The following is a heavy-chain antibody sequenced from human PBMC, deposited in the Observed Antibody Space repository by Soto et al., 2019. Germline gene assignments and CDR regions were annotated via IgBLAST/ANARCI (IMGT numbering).Heavy chain of an antibody. CDR3: ALSSPFSNYVDY. CDR2: IYWNDDK. CDR1: GFSLTTSGVG. J-gene: IGHJ4*02. V-gene: IGHV2-5*01. D-gene: IGHD4-4*01. Sequence: QITLKESVPTLVKPTQTLTLTCTFSGFSLTTSGVGVGWIRQPPGKALEWLALIYWNDDKRYSPSLRIRLAIAKDTSKNQVVLTMTNMNPVDTATYFCALSSPFSNYVDYWGQGALVTVSS.